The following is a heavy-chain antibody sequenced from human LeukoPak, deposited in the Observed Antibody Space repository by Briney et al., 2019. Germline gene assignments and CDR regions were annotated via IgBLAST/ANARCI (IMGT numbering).Heavy chain of an antibody. D-gene: IGHD3-22*01. CDR3: ARAHSSGYSY. CDR1: GFTFSSYS. J-gene: IGHJ4*02. V-gene: IGHV3-48*04. Sequence: GGSLRLSCAASGFTFSSYSMNWVRQAPGKGLEWVSYISSSSTIYYADSVKGRFTISRDNAKNSLYLQMNSLRAEDTAVYYCARAHSSGYSYWGQGTLATVSS. CDR2: ISSSSTI.